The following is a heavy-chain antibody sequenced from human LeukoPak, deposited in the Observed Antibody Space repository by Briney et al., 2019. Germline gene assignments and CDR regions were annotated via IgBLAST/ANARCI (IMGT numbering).Heavy chain of an antibody. Sequence: ASVKVSCKASGGTFSSYAISWVRQAPGQGLEWKGGIIPIFGTANYAQKFQGRVTITTDESTSTAYMELSSLRSEDTAVYYCAREGDYDFWRDPTAFDIWGQGTMVTVSS. CDR2: IIPIFGTA. CDR3: AREGDYDFWRDPTAFDI. D-gene: IGHD3-3*01. CDR1: GGTFSSYA. J-gene: IGHJ3*02. V-gene: IGHV1-69*05.